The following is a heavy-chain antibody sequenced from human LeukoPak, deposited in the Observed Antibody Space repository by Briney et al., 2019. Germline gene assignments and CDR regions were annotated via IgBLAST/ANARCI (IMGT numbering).Heavy chain of an antibody. Sequence: ASVKVSCKTSGYTFTYYVISWVRQAPGQGLEWMGWINPNSGGTNYAQKFQGRVTMTRDTSISTAYMELSRLRSDDTAVYYCARDSPIVVVPAAIIYYYYYMDVWGKGTTVTVSS. CDR3: ARDSPIVVVPAAIIYYYYYMDV. J-gene: IGHJ6*03. V-gene: IGHV1-2*02. D-gene: IGHD2-2*01. CDR1: GYTFTYYV. CDR2: INPNSGGT.